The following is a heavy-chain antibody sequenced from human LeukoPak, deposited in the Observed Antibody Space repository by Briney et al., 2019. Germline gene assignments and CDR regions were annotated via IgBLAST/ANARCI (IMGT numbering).Heavy chain of an antibody. CDR1: GDSVSSNTAA. Sequence: SQTLSLTCAISGDSVSSNTAAWNWVRQSPSRGLEWLGRTYYRSKWSYDYAVSVRSRMTINPDTSKYQFSLHLNSVTPEDTAVYFCSRETSSNYINKGFDPWGQGTLVTVSS. V-gene: IGHV6-1*01. D-gene: IGHD3-10*01. CDR3: SRETSSNYINKGFDP. J-gene: IGHJ5*02. CDR2: TYYRSKWSY.